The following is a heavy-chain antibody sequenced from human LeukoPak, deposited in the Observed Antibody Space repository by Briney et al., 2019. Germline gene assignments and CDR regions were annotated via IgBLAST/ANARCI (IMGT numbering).Heavy chain of an antibody. CDR2: ISAYNGNT. CDR3: ARERFPGAVRGVILDY. CDR1: GYTFTSYG. D-gene: IGHD3-10*01. J-gene: IGHJ4*02. V-gene: IGHV1-18*01. Sequence: ASVKVSCKASGYTFTSYGISWVRQAPGQGLEWMGWISAYNGNTNYAQKLQGRVTMTTDTSTSTAYMELRSLRSDVTDVYYCARERFPGAVRGVILDYWGQGTLVTVSS.